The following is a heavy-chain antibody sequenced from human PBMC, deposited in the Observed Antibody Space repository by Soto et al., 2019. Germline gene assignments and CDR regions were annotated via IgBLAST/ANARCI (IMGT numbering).Heavy chain of an antibody. CDR1: GYSFTSYW. J-gene: IGHJ6*02. D-gene: IGHD3-22*01. V-gene: IGHV5-51*01. CDR2: IYPGDSDT. Sequence: GESLKISCKGSGYSFTSYWIGWVRQMPGKGLEWMGIIYPGDSDTRYSPSFQGQVTISADKSISTAYLQWSSLKASDTAMSYCARRQWLPNYGMDVWGQGTTVTVSS. CDR3: ARRQWLPNYGMDV.